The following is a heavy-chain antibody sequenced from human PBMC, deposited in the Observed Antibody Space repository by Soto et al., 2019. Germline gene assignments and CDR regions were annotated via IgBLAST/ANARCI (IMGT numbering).Heavy chain of an antibody. Sequence: ASVKVSCKASGYTFTSYGISWVRQAPGQGLEWMGWISAYNGNTNYAQKLQGRVTMTTDTSTSTAYMELRSLRSDDTAVYYCARVQVVVAMDMLTDWGQGTRVTVSS. CDR1: GYTFTSYG. V-gene: IGHV1-18*01. CDR3: ARVQVVVAMDMLTD. CDR2: ISAYNGNT. J-gene: IGHJ4*02. D-gene: IGHD3-22*01.